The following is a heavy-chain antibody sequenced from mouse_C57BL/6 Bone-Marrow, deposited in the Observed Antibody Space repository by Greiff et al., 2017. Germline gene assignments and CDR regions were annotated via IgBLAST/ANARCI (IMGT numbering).Heavy chain of an antibody. Sequence: QVHVKQSGAELAKPVASVKLSCKASGYTFTSYWMHWVKQRPGQGLEWIGYINPSSGYTKYNQKFKDKATLTADKSSSTAYMQLSSLTYEDSAVYYCARWFYAMDYWGQGTSVTVSS. CDR2: INPSSGYT. CDR3: ARWFYAMDY. J-gene: IGHJ4*01. CDR1: GYTFTSYW. V-gene: IGHV1-7*01. D-gene: IGHD2-2*01.